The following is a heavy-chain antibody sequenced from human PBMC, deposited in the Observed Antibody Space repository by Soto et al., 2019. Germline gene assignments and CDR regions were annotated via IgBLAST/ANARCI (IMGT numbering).Heavy chain of an antibody. V-gene: IGHV4-34*01. CDR3: ARDKITGLFDY. Sequence: PSETLSLTCAVYGGSFSGYYWTWIRQPPGTGLEWIGEINHSGSTNYNPSLKSRVTITVDTSKNQFSLKLTSVTAADTAVYYCARDKITGLFDYWGQGTLVTVSS. CDR2: INHSGST. CDR1: GGSFSGYY. J-gene: IGHJ4*02. D-gene: IGHD2-8*02.